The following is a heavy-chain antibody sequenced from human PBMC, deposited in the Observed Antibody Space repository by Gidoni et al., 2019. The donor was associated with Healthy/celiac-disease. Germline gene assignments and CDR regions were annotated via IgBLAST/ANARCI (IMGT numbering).Heavy chain of an antibody. J-gene: IGHJ3*02. V-gene: IGHV1-18*01. CDR3: ASSAGRAVAGTLDALDI. Sequence: PGSSVKVSCKASGYPFTIYGISWVRQAPGQGLEWMGWISAYNGNTNYAQKLQGRVTMTTDTSTSTAYMELRSLRSDDTAVYYCASSAGRAVAGTLDALDIWGQGTMVTVSS. CDR1: GYPFTIYG. CDR2: ISAYNGNT. D-gene: IGHD6-19*01.